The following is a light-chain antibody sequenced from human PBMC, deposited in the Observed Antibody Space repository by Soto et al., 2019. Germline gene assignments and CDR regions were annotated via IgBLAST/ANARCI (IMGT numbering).Light chain of an antibody. V-gene: IGKV3-11*01. CDR1: QIVSSGH. CDR2: DAS. J-gene: IGKJ4*01. Sequence: EIVLTQSPGTLPLPQEERPALPGRAIQIVSSGHLAWYQQKPGQAPRLLIYDASNRATGIPARFSGSGSGTDFTLTISSLEPEDFAVYYCQQRSNWPPLTFGGGTKVDI. CDR3: QQRSNWPPLT.